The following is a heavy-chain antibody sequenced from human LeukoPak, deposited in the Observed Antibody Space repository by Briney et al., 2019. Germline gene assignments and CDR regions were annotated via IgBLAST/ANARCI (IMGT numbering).Heavy chain of an antibody. CDR1: GFTFSSYE. CDR3: ARAWWLRFDY. Sequence: GGSLRLSCAASGFTFSSYEMNWVRQAPGKGLEWVSYISSSGSSIYYADSVKGRFTTSRDNAKNSLYLQMNSLRAEDTAVYYCARAWWLRFDYWGQGTLVTVSS. D-gene: IGHD5-12*01. V-gene: IGHV3-48*03. CDR2: ISSSGSSI. J-gene: IGHJ4*02.